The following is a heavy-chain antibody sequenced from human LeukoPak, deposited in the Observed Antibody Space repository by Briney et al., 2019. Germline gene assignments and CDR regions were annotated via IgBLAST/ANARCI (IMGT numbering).Heavy chain of an antibody. D-gene: IGHD2-21*02. CDR1: GGSISSGGYY. CDR2: IYHSGST. J-gene: IGHJ3*02. CDR3: ARQYGLPGAFDI. V-gene: IGHV4-30-2*01. Sequence: SETLSLTCTVSGGSISSGGYYWSWIRQLPGKGLEWIGYIYHSGSTYYNPSLKSRVTISVDRSKNQFSLKLSSVTAADTAVYYCARQYGLPGAFDIWGQGTMVTVSS.